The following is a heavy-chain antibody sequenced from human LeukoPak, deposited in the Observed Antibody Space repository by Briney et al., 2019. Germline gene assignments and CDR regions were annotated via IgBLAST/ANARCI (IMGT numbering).Heavy chain of an antibody. D-gene: IGHD3-10*01. CDR3: ARFITMVRGVIQRDFDY. V-gene: IGHV2-5*01. J-gene: IGHJ4*02. CDR1: GFSLSTSGVC. Sequence: SGPTLVKPTQTLTLTCTFSGFSLSTSGVCVGWIRQPPGKALEWLALIYWNDDKRYSPSLKSRLTITKDTSKNQVVLTMTNMDPVDTATYYCARFITMVRGVIQRDFDYWGQGTLVTVSS. CDR2: IYWNDDK.